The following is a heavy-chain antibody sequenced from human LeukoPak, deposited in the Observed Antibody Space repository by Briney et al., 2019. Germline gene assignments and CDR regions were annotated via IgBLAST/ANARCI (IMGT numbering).Heavy chain of an antibody. V-gene: IGHV3-33*01. D-gene: IGHD4-17*01. CDR1: GFTFSSYG. CDR2: IWYDGSNK. CDR3: ARGLHYGDYERPFDY. Sequence: PGGSLRLSCAASGFTFSSYGMHWVRQAPGKGLEWVAVIWYDGSNKYYADSVKGRFTISRDNSKNTLYLQMNSLRAEDTAVYYCARGLHYGDYERPFDYWGQGTLVTVSS. J-gene: IGHJ4*02.